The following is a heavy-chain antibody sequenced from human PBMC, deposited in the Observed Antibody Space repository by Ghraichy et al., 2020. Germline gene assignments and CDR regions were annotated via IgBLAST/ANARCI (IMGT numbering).Heavy chain of an antibody. CDR2: ISGSGGST. CDR1: GFTFSSYA. Sequence: GGSLRLSCAASGFTFSSYAMSWVRQAPGKGLEWVSAISGSGGSTYYADSVKGRFTISRDNSKNTLYLQMNSLRAEDTAVYYCAKDRGRSYYVDYGMDVWGQGTTVTVSS. D-gene: IGHD1-26*01. J-gene: IGHJ6*02. CDR3: AKDRGRSYYVDYGMDV. V-gene: IGHV3-23*01.